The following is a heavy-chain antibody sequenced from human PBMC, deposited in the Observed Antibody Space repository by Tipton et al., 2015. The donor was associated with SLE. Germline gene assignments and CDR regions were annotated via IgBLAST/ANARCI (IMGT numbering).Heavy chain of an antibody. CDR3: ARVGSYYDFWSAYYTNYYYMDV. Sequence: SSYDIHWVRQAPGKGLEWVGSIYYSGSTYYNPSLKSRVSISVDTSKNQFSLKLSSVTAADTAVYYCARVGSYYDFWSAYYTNYYYMDVWGKGTTVTVSS. J-gene: IGHJ6*03. D-gene: IGHD3-3*01. V-gene: IGHV4-39*07. CDR2: IYYSGST. CDR1: SSYD.